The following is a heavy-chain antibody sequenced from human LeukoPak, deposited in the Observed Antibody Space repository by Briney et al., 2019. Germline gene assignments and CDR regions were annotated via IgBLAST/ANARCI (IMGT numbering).Heavy chain of an antibody. CDR2: IIPILGIA. J-gene: IGHJ4*02. D-gene: IGHD3-22*01. Sequence: ASVKVSCKASGGTFSSYAISWVRQAPGQGLEWMGRIIPILGIANYAQKFQGRVTITADKSTSTAYMELSSLRSEDTAVYYCARDQWHYYDSSGYYGQPGQIDYWGQGTLVTVSS. CDR3: ARDQWHYYDSSGYYGQPGQIDY. V-gene: IGHV1-69*04. CDR1: GGTFSSYA.